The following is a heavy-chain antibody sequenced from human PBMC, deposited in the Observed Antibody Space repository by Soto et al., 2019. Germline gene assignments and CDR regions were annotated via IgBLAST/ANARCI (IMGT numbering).Heavy chain of an antibody. Sequence: GGSLRLSCAASGFTFSNAWMNWVRQAPGKGLEWVGRIKSKTDGGTTDYAAPVKGRFTISRDDSKNTLYLQMNSLKTEDTAVYYCTLQGLYDSSGYRYYYYGMDVWGQGTTVTVSS. CDR3: TLQGLYDSSGYRYYYYGMDV. V-gene: IGHV3-15*07. D-gene: IGHD3-22*01. CDR1: GFTFSNAW. J-gene: IGHJ6*02. CDR2: IKSKTDGGTT.